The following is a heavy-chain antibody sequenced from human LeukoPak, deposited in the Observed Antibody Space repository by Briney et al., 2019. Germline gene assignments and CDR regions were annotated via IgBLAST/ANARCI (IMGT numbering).Heavy chain of an antibody. CDR1: GFSISSGYF. CDR3: ARRISTRRGETCSSTSCYFDY. V-gene: IGHV4-38-2*01. D-gene: IGHD2-2*01. Sequence: SETLCLTCAVSGFSISSGYFWAWIRQSPRNGLEWIGSIFHSGITYYNPSLKSRITISVDTSKNQFSLRLSSVTAADTAVYYCARRISTRRGETCSSTSCYFDYWGQGTLVTVSS. J-gene: IGHJ4*02. CDR2: IFHSGIT.